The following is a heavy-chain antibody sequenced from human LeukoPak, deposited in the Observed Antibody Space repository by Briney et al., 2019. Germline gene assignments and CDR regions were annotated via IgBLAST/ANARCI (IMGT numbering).Heavy chain of an antibody. CDR3: AGHYDFWSGNPFYYYGMDV. J-gene: IGHJ6*02. CDR2: IYPGDSDT. CDR1: GYSFANYW. V-gene: IGHV5-51*01. D-gene: IGHD3-3*01. Sequence: GESLKISCKGSGYSFANYWIGWVRQMPGKGLEWMGIIYPGDSDTRYSPSFQGQVTISADKSISTAFLQWSSLKASDTAMYYCAGHYDFWSGNPFYYYGMDVWGQGTTVTVSS.